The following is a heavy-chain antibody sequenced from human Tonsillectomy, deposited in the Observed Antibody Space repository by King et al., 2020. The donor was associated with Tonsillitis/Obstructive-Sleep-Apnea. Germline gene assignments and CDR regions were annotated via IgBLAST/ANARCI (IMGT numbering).Heavy chain of an antibody. CDR2: ISYDGSNR. D-gene: IGHD2-2*01. CDR1: GFTFSSYS. CDR3: ASDVAYCSSTSSYLPFY. Sequence: VQLVESGGGVVQPGRSLRLSCAASGFTFSSYSVHWVRQAPGKGLEWGAVISYDGSNRYYADSVKRRFTISRDTSKNTLYLQMNSLRAEDTAVYFCASDVAYCSSTSSYLPFYWGQGPLVPAPS. J-gene: IGHJ4*02. V-gene: IGHV3-30*04.